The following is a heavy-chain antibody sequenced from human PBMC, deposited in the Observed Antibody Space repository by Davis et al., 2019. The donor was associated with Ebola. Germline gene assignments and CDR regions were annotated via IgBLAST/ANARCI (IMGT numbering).Heavy chain of an antibody. CDR2: IIPIFGTA. CDR3: ARGRVWFRELPNYYYYYGMDV. CDR1: GGTFSSYA. Sequence: SVKVSCKASGGTFSSYAISWVRQAPGQGLEWMGGIIPIFGTANYAQKFQGRVTMTRNTSISTAYMELSSLRSEDTAVYYCARGRVWFRELPNYYYYYGMDVWGQGTTVTVSS. D-gene: IGHD3-10*01. V-gene: IGHV1-69*05. J-gene: IGHJ6*02.